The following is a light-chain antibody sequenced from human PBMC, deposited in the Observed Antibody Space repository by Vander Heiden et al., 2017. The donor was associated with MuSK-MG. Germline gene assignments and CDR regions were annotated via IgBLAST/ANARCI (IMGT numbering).Light chain of an antibody. Sequence: ELVFTQPPATLSASPGESATLSCRASESASDNLAWYQQKPGQAPRLLIFGASTRATGIPVRFSGSGSGTEFTLTISSLQSEDFAVYYCQQYNNWPQTFGQGTKLEIK. J-gene: IGKJ2*01. CDR2: GAS. V-gene: IGKV3-15*01. CDR1: ESASDN. CDR3: QQYNNWPQT.